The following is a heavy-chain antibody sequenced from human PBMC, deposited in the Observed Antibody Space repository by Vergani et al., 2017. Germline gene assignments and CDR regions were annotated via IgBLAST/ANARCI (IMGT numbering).Heavy chain of an antibody. CDR3: ARIPHSSGWYVLYGFDY. D-gene: IGHD6-19*01. V-gene: IGHV2-26*01. CDR2: IFSNDEN. J-gene: IGHJ4*02. Sequence: QVTLKESGPVLVKPTETLTLTCTVSGFSLSNARMGVSWIRQPPGKALEWLAHIFSNDENSYSTSLKSRLTISKDTSKSQVVLTMTNMDPVDTSTYYCARIPHSSGWYVLYGFDYWGQGTLVTVSS. CDR1: GFSLSNARMG.